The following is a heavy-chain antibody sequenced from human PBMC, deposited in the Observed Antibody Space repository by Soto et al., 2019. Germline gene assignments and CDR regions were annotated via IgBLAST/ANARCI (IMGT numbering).Heavy chain of an antibody. V-gene: IGHV1-69*12. D-gene: IGHD3-22*01. CDR3: ATGGERDYYDHSGWR. CDR2: IIPIFGTV. Sequence: QVQLVQSGAEVKKPGSSVKVSCKASGGTFSNYALDWVRQAPGQGLEWVGGIIPIFGTVRHAQKFQGRVTITADESTATAYMELRSLRYEDTAMYYCATGGERDYYDHSGWRWGQGTLVTVSS. CDR1: GGTFSNYA. J-gene: IGHJ1*01.